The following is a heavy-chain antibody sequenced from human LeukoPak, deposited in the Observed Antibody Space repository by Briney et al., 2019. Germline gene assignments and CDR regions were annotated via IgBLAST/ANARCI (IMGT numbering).Heavy chain of an antibody. V-gene: IGHV4-39*01. CDR1: GGSFSSYY. Sequence: KPSETLSLTCAVYGGSFSSYYWGWIRQPPGKGLEWIGSIYYSGSTYYNPSLKSRVTISVDTSKNQFSLKLSSVTAADTAVYYCASLSSGWLNDYWGQGTLVTISS. CDR2: IYYSGST. D-gene: IGHD6-19*01. CDR3: ASLSSGWLNDY. J-gene: IGHJ4*02.